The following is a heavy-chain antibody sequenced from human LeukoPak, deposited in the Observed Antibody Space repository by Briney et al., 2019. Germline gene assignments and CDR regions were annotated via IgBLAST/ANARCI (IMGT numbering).Heavy chain of an antibody. D-gene: IGHD5-24*01. J-gene: IGHJ4*02. Sequence: GGSLRLSCAASGFTFSSYEMNWVRQAPGKGLEWVSYISSSSSTIYYADSVKGRFTISRDNSKNTLYLQMNSLRAEDTAVYYCARYGDGYNPDYWGQGTLVTVSS. V-gene: IGHV3-48*01. CDR1: GFTFSSYE. CDR2: ISSSSSTI. CDR3: ARYGDGYNPDY.